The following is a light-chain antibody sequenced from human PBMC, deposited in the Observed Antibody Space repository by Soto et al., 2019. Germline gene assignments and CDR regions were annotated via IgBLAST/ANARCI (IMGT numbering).Light chain of an antibody. CDR3: QQYTRYPYT. CDR1: RSITSW. V-gene: IGKV1-5*03. J-gene: IGKJ2*01. CDR2: KAS. Sequence: DIQMTQSPSTLSTSVGDRVAITCRASRSITSWLAWYQQKPGKAPKLMIYKASTLESGVPARFSGSGSETEFTLTISSLQPDDVATYYCQQYTRYPYTFGQGTKLEIK.